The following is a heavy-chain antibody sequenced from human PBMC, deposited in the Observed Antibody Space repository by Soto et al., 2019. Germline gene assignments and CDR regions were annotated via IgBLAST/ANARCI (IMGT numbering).Heavy chain of an antibody. CDR3: APYYNYWKM. Sequence: EVQLVQSGAEVKKPGESLKISCKASGYTFARSSIGWVRQMPGKGLEWVAIIYPGSSEITYSPSFQGQVTISADMSISTAYLQWSSLKASDTAIYYCAPYYNYWKMWGQGPLVTVSS. CDR2: IYPGSSEI. V-gene: IGHV5-51*01. D-gene: IGHD3-3*01. CDR1: GYTFARSS. J-gene: IGHJ4*02.